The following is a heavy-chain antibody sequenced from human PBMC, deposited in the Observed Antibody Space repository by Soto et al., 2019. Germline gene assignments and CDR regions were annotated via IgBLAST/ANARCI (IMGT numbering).Heavy chain of an antibody. J-gene: IGHJ6*02. CDR3: ARVLHKYLGDKYYYYYGMDV. D-gene: IGHD2-21*02. CDR1: GFTFSSYG. Sequence: PGGSLRLSCAASGFTFSSYGMHWVRQAPGKGLEWVAVIWYDGSNKYYADSVKGRFTISRDNSKNTLYLQMNSLRAEDTAVYYCARVLHKYLGDKYYYYYGMDVWGQGTTVTVSS. CDR2: IWYDGSNK. V-gene: IGHV3-33*01.